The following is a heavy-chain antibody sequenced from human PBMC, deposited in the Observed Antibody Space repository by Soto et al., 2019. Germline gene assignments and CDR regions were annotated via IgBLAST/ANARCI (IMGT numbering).Heavy chain of an antibody. J-gene: IGHJ4*02. V-gene: IGHV4-34*01. CDR1: GGSFSGYY. D-gene: IGHD2-2*01. CDR2: INHSGST. Sequence: SETLSLTCAVYGGSFSGYYWSWIRQPPGKGLEWIGEINHSGSTNYNPPLKSRVTISVDTSKNQFSLKLSSVTAADTAVYYCARGRSPLYQLLDTRPYYFDYWGQGTLVTVSS. CDR3: ARGRSPLYQLLDTRPYYFDY.